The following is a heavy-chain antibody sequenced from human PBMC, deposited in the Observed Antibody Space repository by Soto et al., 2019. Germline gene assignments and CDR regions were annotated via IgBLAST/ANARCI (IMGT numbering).Heavy chain of an antibody. D-gene: IGHD3-22*01. J-gene: IGHJ6*02. Sequence: SETLSLTCTVSGGSVSSGSYYWSWIRQPPGKGLEWIGYIYYSGSTNYNPSLKSRVTRSVDTSKNQFSLKLSSVTAADTAVYYCARESQEYYYDSSGRPDYYYGMDVWGQGTTVTVSS. V-gene: IGHV4-61*01. CDR2: IYYSGST. CDR1: GGSVSSGSYY. CDR3: ARESQEYYYDSSGRPDYYYGMDV.